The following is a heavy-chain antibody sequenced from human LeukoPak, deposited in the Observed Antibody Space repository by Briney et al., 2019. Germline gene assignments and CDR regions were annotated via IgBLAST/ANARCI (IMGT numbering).Heavy chain of an antibody. V-gene: IGHV4-31*03. CDR2: IFYSGTT. D-gene: IGHD2-2*01. Sequence: SQTLSLTCTVSGGSISSDNYFWSLIRLHPKNRLELIGYIFYSGTTYYNPSLKSRVTISVDTSKNQFSLKLNSVIAADTAVYYCAKEVNEPASADAFDIWRQGRIATAYS. CDR3: AKEVNEPASADAFDI. CDR1: GGSISSDNYF. J-gene: IGHJ3*02.